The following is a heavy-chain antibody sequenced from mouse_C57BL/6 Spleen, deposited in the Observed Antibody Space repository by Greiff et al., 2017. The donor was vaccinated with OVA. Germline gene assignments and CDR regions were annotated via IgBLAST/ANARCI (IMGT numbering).Heavy chain of an antibody. Sequence: VQLQESGPELVKPGASVKLSCKASGHTFTSYDINWVKQRPGQGLEWIGWIYPRDGSTKYNEKFKGKATLTVDTSSSTAYMELHSLTSEDSAVYFCASRRAMDYWGQGTSVTVSS. V-gene: IGHV1-85*01. J-gene: IGHJ4*01. CDR1: GHTFTSYD. CDR3: ASRRAMDY. CDR2: IYPRDGST.